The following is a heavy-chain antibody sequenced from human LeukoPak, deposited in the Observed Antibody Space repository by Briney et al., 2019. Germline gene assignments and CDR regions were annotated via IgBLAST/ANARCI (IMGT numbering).Heavy chain of an antibody. V-gene: IGHV4-4*02. D-gene: IGHD3-22*01. J-gene: IGHJ4*02. Sequence: SETLSLTCAVSGGSISSSNWWSWVRQPPGKGLEWIGEIYHSGSTNYNPSLKSRATISVDKSKNQFSLKLSSVTAADTAVYYCARSYYSSGYYDYWGQGTLVTVSS. CDR3: ARSYYSSGYYDY. CDR1: GGSISSSNW. CDR2: IYHSGST.